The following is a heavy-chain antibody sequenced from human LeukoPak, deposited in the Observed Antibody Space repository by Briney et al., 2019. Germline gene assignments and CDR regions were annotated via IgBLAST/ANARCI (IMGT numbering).Heavy chain of an antibody. D-gene: IGHD2-21*02. CDR3: AKDTRAYCGGDCPADY. CDR1: GFSFRNYW. CDR2: IWYDGSNK. V-gene: IGHV3-33*06. Sequence: PGGSLRLSCAASGFSFRNYWMGWVRQAPGKGLEWVAVIWYDGSNKYYADSVKGRFTISRDNSKNTLYLQMNSLRAEDTAVYYCAKDTRAYCGGDCPADYWGQGTLVTVSS. J-gene: IGHJ4*02.